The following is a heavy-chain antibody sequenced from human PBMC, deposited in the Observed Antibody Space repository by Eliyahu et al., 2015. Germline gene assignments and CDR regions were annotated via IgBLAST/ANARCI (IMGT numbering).Heavy chain of an antibody. Sequence: QVQLQESGPGLVKPSETLSLTCTVXGGSISSYYWSWIRXPPGKGLEWIGYIXYSGSTNYNPSLKSRVTISVDTSKNQFSLKLSSVTAADTAVYYCARQGRATSIAARQVDYWGQGTLVTVSS. J-gene: IGHJ4*02. V-gene: IGHV4-59*08. CDR1: GGSISSYY. CDR2: IXYSGST. D-gene: IGHD6-6*01. CDR3: ARQGRATSIAARQVDY.